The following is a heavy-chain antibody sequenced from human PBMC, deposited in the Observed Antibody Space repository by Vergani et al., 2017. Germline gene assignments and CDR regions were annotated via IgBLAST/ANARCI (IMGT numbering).Heavy chain of an antibody. CDR1: GDSLRGHY. J-gene: IGHJ5*02. CDR2: IYYSGST. Sequence: VQLRQWGAGLVKPSETLSLTCGIYGDSLRGHYWGWIRQPPGKGLEWIASIYYSGSTYYNPSLKSRVTISVDTSKNQFSLKLSSVTAADTAVYFCARHSTVEWLVKLGWIDPWGQGILVTVSS. CDR3: ARHSTVEWLVKLGWIDP. V-gene: IGHV4-34*02. D-gene: IGHD6-19*01.